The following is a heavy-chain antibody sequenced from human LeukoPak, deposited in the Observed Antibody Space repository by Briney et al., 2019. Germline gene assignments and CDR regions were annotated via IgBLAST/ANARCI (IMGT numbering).Heavy chain of an antibody. Sequence: GGSLRLSCAVSVFTFGSYAMSWVRQAPGKGLEWVSVISSSGTGTYYVDSVKGRFTISRDNSKNTLYLQMNSLRAEDTALYYCAKKAEAFGDSVTQHWGQGTLVTVSS. CDR1: VFTFGSYA. D-gene: IGHD4-17*01. J-gene: IGHJ1*01. CDR3: AKKAEAFGDSVTQH. V-gene: IGHV3-23*01. CDR2: ISSSGTGT.